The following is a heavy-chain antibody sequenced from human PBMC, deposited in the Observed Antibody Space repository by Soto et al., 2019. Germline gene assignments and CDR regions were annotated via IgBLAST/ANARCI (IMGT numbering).Heavy chain of an antibody. V-gene: IGHV4-34*01. CDR3: ARYGGLFDY. J-gene: IGHJ4*02. D-gene: IGHD4-17*01. CDR1: GGSFSGYY. CDR2: INHSGST. Sequence: PSETLSLTCAFYGGSFSGYYWSWIRQPPGKGLEWIGEINHSGSTNYNPSLKSRVTISVDTSKNQFSLKLSSVTAADTAVYYCARYGGLFDYWGQGTLVTVSS.